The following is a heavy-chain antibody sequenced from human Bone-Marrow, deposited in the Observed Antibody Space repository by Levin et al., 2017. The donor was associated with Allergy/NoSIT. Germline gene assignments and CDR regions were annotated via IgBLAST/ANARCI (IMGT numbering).Heavy chain of an antibody. D-gene: IGHD5-18*01. CDR2: INPNSGGT. V-gene: IGHV1-2*02. J-gene: IGHJ4*02. CDR3: ARDEGNTAMVTGFDY. CDR1: GYTFTGYY. Sequence: ASVKVSCKASGYTFTGYYMHWVRQAPGQGLEWMGWINPNSGGTNYAQKFQGRVTMTRDTSISTAYMELSRLRSDDTAVYYCARDEGNTAMVTGFDYWGQGTLVTVSS.